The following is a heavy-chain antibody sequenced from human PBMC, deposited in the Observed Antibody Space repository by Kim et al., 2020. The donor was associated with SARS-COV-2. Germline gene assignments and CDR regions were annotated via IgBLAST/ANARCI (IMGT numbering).Heavy chain of an antibody. CDR3: ARGHTAMVNYYYYYMDV. V-gene: IGHV4-34*01. D-gene: IGHD5-18*01. J-gene: IGHJ6*03. Sequence: LKSRVTISVDSSKNQFSLKLSSVTAADTAVYYCARGHTAMVNYYYYYMDVWGKGTSVTVSS.